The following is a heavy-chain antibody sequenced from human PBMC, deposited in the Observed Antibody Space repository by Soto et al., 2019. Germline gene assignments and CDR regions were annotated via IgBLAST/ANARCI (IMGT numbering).Heavy chain of an antibody. V-gene: IGHV1-69*13. CDR3: ARHDCISSSCYYYYYYTMDV. D-gene: IGHD2-2*01. CDR1: GGTFSSYA. CDR2: IISIFDTT. Sequence: SVKVSCKTSGGTFSSYAISWVRQAPGQGLEWMGGIISIFDTTNYAQKFQGRVTITADESTSTAYMELSSLRSEDTAVYYCARHDCISSSCYYYYYYTMDVWGQGTTVTVS. J-gene: IGHJ6*02.